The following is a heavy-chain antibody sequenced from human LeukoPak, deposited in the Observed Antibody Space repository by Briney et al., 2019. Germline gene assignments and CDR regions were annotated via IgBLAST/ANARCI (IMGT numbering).Heavy chain of an antibody. Sequence: ASVKVSCTASGYTFTSYAMHWARQAPGQRLEWMGWINAGNGNTKYSQKFQGRVTITRDTSASTAYMELSSLRSEDTAVYYCARNVGSLWFGELFDYWGQGTLVTVSS. CDR1: GYTFTSYA. D-gene: IGHD3-10*01. V-gene: IGHV1-3*01. J-gene: IGHJ4*02. CDR3: ARNVGSLWFGELFDY. CDR2: INAGNGNT.